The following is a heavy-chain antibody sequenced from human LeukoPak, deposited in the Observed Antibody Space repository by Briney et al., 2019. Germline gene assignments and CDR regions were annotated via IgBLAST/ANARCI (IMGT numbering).Heavy chain of an antibody. CDR1: GGSISSSSYY. Sequence: PSETLSLTCTVSGGSISSSSYYWGWIRQHPGKGLEWIGSIYYSGSTYYNPSLKSRVTISVDTSKNQFSLKLSSVTAADAAVYYCARGRWLQWDLDYWGQGTLVTVSS. CDR3: ARGRWLQWDLDY. CDR2: IYYSGST. V-gene: IGHV4-39*01. J-gene: IGHJ4*02. D-gene: IGHD5-12*01.